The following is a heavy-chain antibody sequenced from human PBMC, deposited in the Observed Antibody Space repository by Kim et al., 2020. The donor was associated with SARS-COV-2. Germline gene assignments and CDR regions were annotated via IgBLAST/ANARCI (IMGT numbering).Heavy chain of an antibody. Sequence: SETLSLTCTVSGGSISSGGYYWSWIRQHPGKGLEWIGYIYYSGSTYYNPSLKSRVTISVDTSKNQVSLKLSSVTAADTAVYYCARDKYYYGSGSYQTYFDYWGQGTLVTVSS. CDR2: IYYSGST. CDR1: GGSISSGGYY. D-gene: IGHD3-10*01. J-gene: IGHJ4*02. V-gene: IGHV4-31*03. CDR3: ARDKYYYGSGSYQTYFDY.